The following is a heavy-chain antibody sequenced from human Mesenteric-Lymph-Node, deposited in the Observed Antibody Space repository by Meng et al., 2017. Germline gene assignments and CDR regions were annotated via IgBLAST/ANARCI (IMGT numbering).Heavy chain of an antibody. CDR3: ARDNHRGLIAAAGTVAFDY. Sequence: GESLKISCAASGFTVSSNYMSWVRQAPGKGLEWVSVIYSGGSTYYADSVKGRFTISRDNSKNTLYLQMNSLRAEDTAVYYCARDNHRGLIAAAGTVAFDYWGQGTLVTVSS. CDR1: GFTVSSNY. V-gene: IGHV3-66*02. D-gene: IGHD6-13*01. J-gene: IGHJ4*02. CDR2: IYSGGST.